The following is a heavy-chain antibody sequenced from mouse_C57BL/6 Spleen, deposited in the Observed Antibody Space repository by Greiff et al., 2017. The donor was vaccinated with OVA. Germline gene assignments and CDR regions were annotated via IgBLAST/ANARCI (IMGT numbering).Heavy chain of an antibody. CDR2: INYDGSST. CDR1: GFTFSDYY. Sequence: MLVESEGGLVQPGSSMKLSCTASGFTFSDYYMAWVRQVPEKGLEWVANINYDGSSTYYLDSLKSRFIISRDNAKNILYLQMSSLKSEDTATYYCARGYDVDWYFDVWGTGTTVTVSS. J-gene: IGHJ1*03. V-gene: IGHV5-16*01. D-gene: IGHD2-2*01. CDR3: ARGYDVDWYFDV.